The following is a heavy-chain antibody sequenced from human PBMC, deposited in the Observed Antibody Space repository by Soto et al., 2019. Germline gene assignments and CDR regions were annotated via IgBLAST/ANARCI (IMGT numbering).Heavy chain of an antibody. CDR1: GGSVSSEHYY. CDR2: FYYTGST. J-gene: IGHJ4*02. V-gene: IGHV4-61*03. CDR3: AGGTDGKKVAY. Sequence: QVQLQESGPGLVKSSETLSLTCTVSGGSVSSEHYYWNWIRQPPGKGLEWIGYFYYTGSTNYNPSLESHLTRSVDMSKNHFSLKLSSVTAADTAVYYCAGGTDGKKVAYWGQGTLVTVSS. D-gene: IGHD5-12*01.